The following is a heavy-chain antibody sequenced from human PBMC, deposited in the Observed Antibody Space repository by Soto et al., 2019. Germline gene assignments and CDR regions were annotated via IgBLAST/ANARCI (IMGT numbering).Heavy chain of an antibody. V-gene: IGHV1-46*01. J-gene: IGHJ3*02. D-gene: IGHD6-13*01. CDR2: INPSGGST. Sequence: QVQLVQSGAEVKKPGASVKVSCKASGYTFTSYYMHWVRQAPGQGLEWMGIINPSGGSTSYAQKFQGRVTITRDTSTSTVHMELSSLRSDDAAVYYCAREGQLVPAFDIWGQGTMVTVSS. CDR3: AREGQLVPAFDI. CDR1: GYTFTSYY.